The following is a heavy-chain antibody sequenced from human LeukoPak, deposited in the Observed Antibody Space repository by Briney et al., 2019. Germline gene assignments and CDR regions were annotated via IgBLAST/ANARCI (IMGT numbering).Heavy chain of an antibody. CDR1: GFTFSNYW. CDR2: IRYDGSNE. D-gene: IGHD2-15*01. J-gene: IGHJ6*03. Sequence: GGSLRLSCAASGFTFSNYWMGWVRQAPGKGLEWVAFIRYDGSNEYYADSVKGRFTISRDKSKNTLSLQMNGLRVEDTAVYYCAKVMPPGRIRFYSYYMDVWGKGTTVTVS. CDR3: AKVMPPGRIRFYSYYMDV. V-gene: IGHV3-30*02.